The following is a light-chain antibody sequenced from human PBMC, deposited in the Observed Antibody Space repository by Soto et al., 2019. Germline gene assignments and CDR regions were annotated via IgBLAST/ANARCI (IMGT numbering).Light chain of an antibody. V-gene: IGKV1-5*03. J-gene: IGKJ3*01. CDR2: KAS. CDR1: QNIYNY. Sequence: DIQMTQSPSTLSASVGDRVTITCRASQNIYNYLAWYQQKPGKAPKPLIYKASTLESGVPSRFSGSGSGKEFTRTISSLQPDDFATYYCHQYSVTSSFGPGTKVDVK. CDR3: HQYSVTSS.